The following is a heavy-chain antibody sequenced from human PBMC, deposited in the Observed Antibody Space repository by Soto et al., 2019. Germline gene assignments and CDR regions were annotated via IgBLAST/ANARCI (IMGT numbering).Heavy chain of an antibody. D-gene: IGHD3-10*01. CDR1: GFPFSSYS. CDR3: ARANYYGSPGDFDY. V-gene: IGHV3-48*01. Sequence: EVQLVESGGGLVQPGGSRRLSCEASGFPFSSYSMNWFRQAPGKGLEWVSYIISSSSTIYYADSVKGRFTISRDNAKNSLYLQMNSLRAEDTAVYYCARANYYGSPGDFDYWGQGTLVTVSS. CDR2: IISSSSTI. J-gene: IGHJ4*02.